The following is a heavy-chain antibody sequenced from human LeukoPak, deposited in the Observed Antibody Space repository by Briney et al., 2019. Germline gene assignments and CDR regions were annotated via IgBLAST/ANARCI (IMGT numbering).Heavy chain of an antibody. CDR3: ARFEGYQLLGFDP. CDR1: GYTFTSYD. Sequence: ASVKVSCKASGYTFTSYDINWVRQATGQGLEWMGLMNPNSGNTGYAQKFQGRVTITRNTSISTAYMELSSLRSEDTAVYYCARFEGYQLLGFDPWGQGTLVTVSS. D-gene: IGHD2-2*01. CDR2: MNPNSGNT. V-gene: IGHV1-8*03. J-gene: IGHJ5*02.